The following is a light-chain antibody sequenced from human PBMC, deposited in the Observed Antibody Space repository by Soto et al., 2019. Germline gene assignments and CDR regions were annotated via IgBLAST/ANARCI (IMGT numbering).Light chain of an antibody. CDR3: AAWDDAFSGHV. CDR1: NSNIESNY. CDR2: RNT. J-gene: IGLJ1*01. V-gene: IGLV1-47*01. Sequence: QSVLTQPPSVSGTPGQGVTISCSGSNSNIESNYVYWYQHLPGTAPKLIIYRNTQRHSGVPDRFSASKSGTSASLAISGLRSEDEADYYCAAWDDAFSGHVFGSGTKLTVL.